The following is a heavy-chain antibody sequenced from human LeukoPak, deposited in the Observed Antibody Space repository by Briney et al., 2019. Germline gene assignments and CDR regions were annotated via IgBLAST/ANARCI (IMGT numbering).Heavy chain of an antibody. CDR1: GFTFSSYG. CDR2: IWYDGSNK. Sequence: GGSLRLSCAASGFTFSSYGMHWVRQAPGKGLEWVAVIWYDGSNKYYADSVKGRFTISRDNSKNTLNLQMNSLRAEDTAVYYCARERGSYSCSSISCPQYYLDYWGQGTLVTVSS. CDR3: ARERGSYSCSSISCPQYYLDY. D-gene: IGHD2-2*01. V-gene: IGHV3-33*01. J-gene: IGHJ4*02.